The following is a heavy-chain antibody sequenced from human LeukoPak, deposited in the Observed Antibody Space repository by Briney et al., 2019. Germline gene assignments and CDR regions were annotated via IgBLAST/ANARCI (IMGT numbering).Heavy chain of an antibody. Sequence: QSGGSLRLSCAASGFTFDDYTMHWVRQAPGKGLEWVSLISWDGGSTYYADSVKGRFTISRDNSKNSLYLQMNSLRTEDTALYYCAKVHDYGDLHSTNYYYMDVWGKGTTVTVSS. V-gene: IGHV3-43*01. CDR2: ISWDGGST. CDR3: AKVHDYGDLHSTNYYYMDV. J-gene: IGHJ6*03. CDR1: GFTFDDYT. D-gene: IGHD4-17*01.